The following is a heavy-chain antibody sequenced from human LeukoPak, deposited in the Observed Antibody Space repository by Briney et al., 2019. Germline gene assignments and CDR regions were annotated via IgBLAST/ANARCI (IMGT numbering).Heavy chain of an antibody. D-gene: IGHD6-13*01. V-gene: IGHV5-10-1*01. Sequence: GESLKISCKGSGYSFTSYWISWVRQMPGKGLEWMGRIDPSDSYTNYSPSFQGHVTISADKSISTAYLQWSSLKASDTAMYYCARHRHGSSSWLRLGTRSKRPDNYFDYWGQGTLVTVSS. CDR1: GYSFTSYW. J-gene: IGHJ4*02. CDR3: ARHRHGSSSWLRLGTRSKRPDNYFDY. CDR2: IDPSDSYT.